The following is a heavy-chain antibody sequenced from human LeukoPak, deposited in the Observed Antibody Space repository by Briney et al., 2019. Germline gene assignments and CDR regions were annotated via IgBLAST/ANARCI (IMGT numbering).Heavy chain of an antibody. V-gene: IGHV4-39*01. CDR2: IYFSGTP. J-gene: IGHJ5*01. CDR1: RGSIRTADYY. Sequence: SETLSLTCTVSRGSIRTADYYWAWVRQPPGEGLEWLGSIYFSGTPYFNPSLKSRVAVSIDTSKNQFSLKVTSVNAPDTAVYFCARTSSWYAGAWFDSWGQGTLVTVSS. CDR3: ARTSSWYAGAWFDS. D-gene: IGHD6-13*01.